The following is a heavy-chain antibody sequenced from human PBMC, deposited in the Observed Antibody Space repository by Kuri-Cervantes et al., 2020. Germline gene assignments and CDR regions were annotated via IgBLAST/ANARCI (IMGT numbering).Heavy chain of an antibody. D-gene: IGHD4-17*01. J-gene: IGHJ2*01. CDR3: ARVYGDYAAWYFDL. CDR1: GFSLNTNGVG. Sequence: SGPTLVKPTQTLTLTCTFSGFSLNTNGVGVGWIRQPPGKALEWLALIYWDDDKLYGPSLKTRLTISKDTSKNQVVLTMTNMDPVDTATYYCARVYGDYAAWYFDLWGRGTLVTVSS. V-gene: IGHV2-5*05. CDR2: IYWDDDK.